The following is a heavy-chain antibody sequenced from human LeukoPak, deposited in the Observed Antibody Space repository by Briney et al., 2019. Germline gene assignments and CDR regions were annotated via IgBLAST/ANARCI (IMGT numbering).Heavy chain of an antibody. CDR1: GGSFSGYY. CDR3: ARGSSGDY. CDR2: INHSGST. D-gene: IGHD6-19*01. Sequence: SETLSLTCAVYGGSFSGYYWSWIRQPPGKGLEWIGEINHSGSTNYNPSLKSRVTISVDTSKNQFSLKLGSVTAADTAVYYCARGSSGDYWGQGTLVTVSS. J-gene: IGHJ4*02. V-gene: IGHV4-34*01.